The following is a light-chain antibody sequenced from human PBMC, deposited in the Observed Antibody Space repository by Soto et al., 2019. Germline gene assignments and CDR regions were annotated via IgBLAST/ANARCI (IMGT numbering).Light chain of an antibody. Sequence: QSVLTQPASVSGSPGQSITISCTGTSSDVGGYNYVSWYQSHPGEAPKLIIYDVSNRPSGVSDRFSGSKSGNTASLTISGLQAEDEADYYCSSYTSSISYVFGPGTKLTVL. V-gene: IGLV2-14*03. CDR1: SSDVGGYNY. CDR2: DVS. CDR3: SSYTSSISYV. J-gene: IGLJ1*01.